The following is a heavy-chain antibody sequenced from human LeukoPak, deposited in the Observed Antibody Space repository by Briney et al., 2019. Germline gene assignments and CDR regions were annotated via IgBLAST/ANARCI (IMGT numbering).Heavy chain of an antibody. D-gene: IGHD1-7*01. J-gene: IGHJ3*02. CDR2: INHSGST. Sequence: PSETLSLTCAVYGGSFSGYYWSWIRQPPGKGLEWIGEINHSGSTNYNPSLKSRVTISVDTSKNQFSLKLSSVTAADTAVCYCARGPPYNWNYGNAFDIWGQGTMVTVSS. CDR1: GGSFSGYY. CDR3: ARGPPYNWNYGNAFDI. V-gene: IGHV4-34*01.